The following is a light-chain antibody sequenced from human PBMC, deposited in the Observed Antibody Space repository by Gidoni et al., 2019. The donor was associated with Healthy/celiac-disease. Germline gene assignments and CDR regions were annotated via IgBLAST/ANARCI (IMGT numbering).Light chain of an antibody. Sequence: QSALTQPASVSGSPGQSIPISCTGTSSDVGGYNYVSWYQQHPGKAHKLMIYEVSNRPSGVSNRFSGSKSGNTASLTISGLQAEDEADYYCSSYTSSSTPYVFGTGTKVTVL. V-gene: IGLV2-14*01. CDR3: SSYTSSSTPYV. CDR1: SSDVGGYNY. CDR2: EVS. J-gene: IGLJ1*01.